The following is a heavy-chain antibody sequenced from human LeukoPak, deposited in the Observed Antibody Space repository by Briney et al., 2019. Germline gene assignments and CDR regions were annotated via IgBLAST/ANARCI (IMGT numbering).Heavy chain of an antibody. V-gene: IGHV3-7*01. CDR3: ARVASQQEFDP. CDR1: GFTFSGYW. Sequence: GGSLRLSCATSGFTFSGYWMTWVRQPPGKGLEWVANINQGSSDISYVGSVRGRFTISRDNAKNSLFLQMNSLRAEDTAVYYCARVASQQEFDPWGQGTLVTVSS. D-gene: IGHD2-2*01. J-gene: IGHJ5*02. CDR2: INQGSSDI.